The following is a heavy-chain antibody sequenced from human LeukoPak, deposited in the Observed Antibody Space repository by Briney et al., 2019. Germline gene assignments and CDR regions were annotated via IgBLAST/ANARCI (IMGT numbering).Heavy chain of an antibody. Sequence: SETLSLTCNVSGDSISSNNYYWGWIRQPPGKGLEWIGSIHYSGSTYYNPSLKSRVTISVDTSKNQFSLKLSSVTAADTAVYYCARERILTGYYTYFDYWGQGTLVTVSS. D-gene: IGHD3-9*01. CDR1: GDSISSNNYY. V-gene: IGHV4-39*07. CDR3: ARERILTGYYTYFDY. J-gene: IGHJ4*02. CDR2: IHYSGST.